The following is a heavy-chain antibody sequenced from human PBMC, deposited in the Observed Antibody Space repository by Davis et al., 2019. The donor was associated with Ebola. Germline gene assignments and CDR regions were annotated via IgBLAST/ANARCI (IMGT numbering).Heavy chain of an antibody. CDR1: GFTVSSNY. CDR3: TTDHVGSYCSSTSCAQHYYYGMDV. V-gene: IGHV3-15*07. J-gene: IGHJ6*02. D-gene: IGHD2-2*01. CDR2: IKSKPDGGTT. Sequence: GGSLRLSCAASGFTVSSNYMNWVRQVPGKGLEWVGRIKSKPDGGTTDYAAPVKGRFTISRDDSKNTLYLQMNSLKTEDTAVYYCTTDHVGSYCSSTSCAQHYYYGMDVWGQGTTVTVSS.